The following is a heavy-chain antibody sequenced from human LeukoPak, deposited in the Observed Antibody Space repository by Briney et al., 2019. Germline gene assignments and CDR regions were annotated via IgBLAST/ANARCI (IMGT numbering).Heavy chain of an antibody. V-gene: IGHV4-34*01. CDR1: GGSFSGFH. J-gene: IGHJ4*02. D-gene: IGHD5-12*01. Sequence: PSETLSLTCAVYGGSFSGFHWSWIRQPPGKGLVWIGEINHSGSTNYNTSVKSRVTISVDTSKNQFSLKLSSVTAADTAVYYCARRGYSGYDPWYYFDYWGQGTLVTVSS. CDR3: ARRGYSGYDPWYYFDY. CDR2: INHSGST.